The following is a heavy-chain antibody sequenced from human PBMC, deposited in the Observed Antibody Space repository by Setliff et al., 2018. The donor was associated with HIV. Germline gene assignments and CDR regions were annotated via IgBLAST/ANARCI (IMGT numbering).Heavy chain of an antibody. CDR1: GFTFRHYS. CDR3: TTLVGANPWHDAFDI. CDR2: ITNNSDT. D-gene: IGHD1-26*01. Sequence: GSLRLSCAASGFTFRHYSMNWVRQAPGKGLEWFSSITNNSDTLYAASVKGRFLISRDNAKNSLYLQMNSLRAEDTAVYYCTTLVGANPWHDAFDIWGHGTMVTVSS. J-gene: IGHJ3*02. V-gene: IGHV3-21*04.